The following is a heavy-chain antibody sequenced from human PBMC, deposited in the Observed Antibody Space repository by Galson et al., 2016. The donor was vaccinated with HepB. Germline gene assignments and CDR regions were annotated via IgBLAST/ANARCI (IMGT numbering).Heavy chain of an antibody. CDR3: ARGGRDTAMDYYYYGMDV. CDR1: GFTVSSNY. V-gene: IGHV3-66*01. Sequence: SLRLSCAASGFTVSSNYMSWVRQAPGKGLEWVSVIYSGGSAYYADSVKGRFTISRDNSKNTLYLQMNSLRAEDTAVYYCARGGRDTAMDYYYYGMDVWGQGTTVTVS. CDR2: IYSGGSA. D-gene: IGHD5-18*01. J-gene: IGHJ6*02.